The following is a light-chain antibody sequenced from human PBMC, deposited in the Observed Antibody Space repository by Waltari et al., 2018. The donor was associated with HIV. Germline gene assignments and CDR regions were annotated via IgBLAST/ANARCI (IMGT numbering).Light chain of an antibody. CDR1: QSVSSN. CDR2: GAS. CDR3: QQYNNWPRT. J-gene: IGKJ1*01. Sequence: EIVMTQSPATLSVSPGERATLSCRASQSVSSNLAWYQQKPGQAPRLFIYGASTRATGVPASFSGSGSGKEFTLTISSLQSEDFAVYYCQQYNNWPRTFGQGTKVEIK. V-gene: IGKV3-15*01.